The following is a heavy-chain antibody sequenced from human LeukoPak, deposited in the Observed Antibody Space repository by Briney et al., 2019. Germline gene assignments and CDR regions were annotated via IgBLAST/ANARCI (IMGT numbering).Heavy chain of an antibody. V-gene: IGHV3-21*01. J-gene: IGHJ4*02. CDR2: ISSSSSYI. CDR1: GFTFSSYS. D-gene: IGHD3-22*01. Sequence: GGSLRLSCAASGFTFSSYSMNWVRQAPGKGLEWVSSISSSSSYIYYADSVKGRFTISGDNAKNSLYLQMNSLRAEDTAVYYCARGGYYYDSSGYYFSLDYWGQGTLVTVSS. CDR3: ARGGYYYDSSGYYFSLDY.